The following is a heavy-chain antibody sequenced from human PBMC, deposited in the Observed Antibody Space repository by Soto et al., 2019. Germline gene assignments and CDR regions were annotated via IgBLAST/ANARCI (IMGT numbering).Heavy chain of an antibody. CDR3: AKDFSTGRELLLLCDY. D-gene: IGHD1-26*01. V-gene: IGHV3-30*18. CDR1: GFTFSSYG. Sequence: QVQLVESGGGVVQPGRSLRLSCAVSGFTFSSYGMHWVRQAPGKGLEWVAVISYDGSNKYYADSVKGRFTISRDNSKNTLYLQMNSLRAEDTAVYYCAKDFSTGRELLLLCDYWGQGTLVTVSS. CDR2: ISYDGSNK. J-gene: IGHJ4*02.